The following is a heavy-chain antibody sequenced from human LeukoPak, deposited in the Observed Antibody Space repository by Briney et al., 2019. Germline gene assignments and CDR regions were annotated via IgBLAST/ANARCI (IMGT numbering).Heavy chain of an antibody. CDR2: IKQDGSEK. J-gene: IGHJ4*02. Sequence: GGSLRLSCAASGFTFSSYWMNWVRQAPGKGLEWVANIKQDGSEKYYVDSVMGRFTISRDNAKNSLYLQMNSLRAEDTAVYYCARRRYSGSSQHFDYWGQGTLVTVSS. CDR1: GFTFSSYW. V-gene: IGHV3-7*01. D-gene: IGHD1-26*01. CDR3: ARRRYSGSSQHFDY.